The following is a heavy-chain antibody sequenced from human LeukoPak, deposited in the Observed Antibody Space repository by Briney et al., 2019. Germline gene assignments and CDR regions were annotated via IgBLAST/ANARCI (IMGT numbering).Heavy chain of an antibody. D-gene: IGHD6-13*01. J-gene: IGHJ4*02. Sequence: GGSLRLSCAASGFTFSSYSMNWVRQAPGKGLEWVSSISSSSSYIYYADSVKGRFTISRDNAKNSLYLQMNSLRAEDTAVYYCARDRTYSSKFHPWVDYWGQGTLVTVSS. CDR1: GFTFSSYS. CDR2: ISSSSSYI. CDR3: ARDRTYSSKFHPWVDY. V-gene: IGHV3-21*01.